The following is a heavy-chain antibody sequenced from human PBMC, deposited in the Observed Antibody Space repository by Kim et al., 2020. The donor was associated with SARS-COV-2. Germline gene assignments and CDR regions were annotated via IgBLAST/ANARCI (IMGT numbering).Heavy chain of an antibody. CDR1: GYTFTSYA. V-gene: IGHV7-4-1*02. Sequence: ASVKVSCKASGYTFTSYAMNWVRQAPGQGLEWMGWINTNTGNPTYAQDFTGRFVFSLDTSVSTAYLQISSLKAEDTAVYYCARRTYSYGPNWFDPWGQGTLVTVSS. CDR2: INTNTGNP. CDR3: ARRTYSYGPNWFDP. D-gene: IGHD5-18*01. J-gene: IGHJ5*02.